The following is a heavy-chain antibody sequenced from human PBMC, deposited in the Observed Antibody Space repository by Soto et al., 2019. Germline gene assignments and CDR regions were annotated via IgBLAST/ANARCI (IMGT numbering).Heavy chain of an antibody. CDR1: GSPFATLG. CDR2: VWHDGSNQ. CDR3: ARDYRWYIDL. V-gene: IGHV3-33*01. J-gene: IGHJ2*01. D-gene: IGHD3-16*02. Sequence: VQLVESGGGVVQSGGPWGFPFPGLGSPFATLGLHGAGRRQAKGLGWGAFVWHDGSNQYYTDSWKGRFTISRENSRNTVSLQMNSLGGEDTAVYHCARDYRWYIDLWGRGTLVTVSS.